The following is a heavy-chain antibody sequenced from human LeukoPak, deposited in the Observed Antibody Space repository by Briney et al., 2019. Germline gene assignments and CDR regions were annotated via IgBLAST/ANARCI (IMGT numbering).Heavy chain of an antibody. V-gene: IGHV3-23*01. CDR3: AKQFAITFGAVIVAVFDY. J-gene: IGHJ4*02. CDR1: GFTFSSYA. Sequence: GGSLRLSCAASGFTFSSYAMSCGRQAPGEGVEWVSAISGSGGSTYYADSVRGRFTISRDNSKNTLYLQINSLRAEDTAVYYCAKQFAITFGAVIVAVFDYWGQGTLVTVSS. CDR2: ISGSGGST. D-gene: IGHD3-16*02.